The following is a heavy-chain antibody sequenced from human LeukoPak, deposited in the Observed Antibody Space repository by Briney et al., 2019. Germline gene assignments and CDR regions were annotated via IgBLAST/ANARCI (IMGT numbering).Heavy chain of an antibody. D-gene: IGHD6-19*01. CDR1: GFTFSSYA. CDR2: ISGGGVIT. CDR3: AKDSSVAGKGIGWFDP. Sequence: GGSLRLSCAASGFTFSSYAMSWVRQAPGKGLEWVSAISGGGVITYYADSVKGRFTISRDNSKNTLYLQMNSLRAEDTAVYYCAKDSSVAGKGIGWFDPWGQGTLVTVSS. J-gene: IGHJ5*02. V-gene: IGHV3-23*01.